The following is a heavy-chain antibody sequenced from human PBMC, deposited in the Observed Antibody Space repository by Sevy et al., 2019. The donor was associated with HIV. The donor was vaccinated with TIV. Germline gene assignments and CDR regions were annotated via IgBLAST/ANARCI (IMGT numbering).Heavy chain of an antibody. CDR2: MNPNSGNT. Sequence: ASVKVSCKASGYTFTSYDINWVRQATGQGLEWMGWMNPNSGNTGYAQKFQGRVTMTRNTSISTAYMGLSSLRSEDTAVYYCASRSIGYSSRDDAFDIWGQGTMVTVSS. V-gene: IGHV1-8*01. CDR3: ASRSIGYSSRDDAFDI. D-gene: IGHD6-19*01. CDR1: GYTFTSYD. J-gene: IGHJ3*02.